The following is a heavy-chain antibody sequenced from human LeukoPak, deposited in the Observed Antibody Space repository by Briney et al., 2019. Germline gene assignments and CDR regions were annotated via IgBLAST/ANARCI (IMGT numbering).Heavy chain of an antibody. CDR3: ARGRSGSYIRGRGWFDP. CDR2: INPSGGST. V-gene: IGHV1-46*01. CDR1: GYTFTSYY. Sequence: ASVKVSCKASGYTFTSYYMHWVRQAPGQGLEWMGIINPSGGSTSYAQKFQGRVTMTRDMPTSTVYMELSSLRSEDTAVYYCARGRSGSYIRGRGWFDPWGQGTLVTVSS. J-gene: IGHJ5*02. D-gene: IGHD1-26*01.